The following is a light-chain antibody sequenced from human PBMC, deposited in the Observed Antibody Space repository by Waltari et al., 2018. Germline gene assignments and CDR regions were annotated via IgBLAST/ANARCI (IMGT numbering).Light chain of an antibody. CDR2: EVS. CDR1: SSDVGPSNF. Sequence: QSALTQPVSVSESPGQSITISCPGTSSDVGPSNFVSWYQQHPGKAPKLMIYEVSNRPSGVSSRFSASKSGNTASLTISGLQAEDEADYYCTSFTSRSTWVFGGGTKLTVL. CDR3: TSFTSRSTWV. V-gene: IGLV2-14*01. J-gene: IGLJ3*02.